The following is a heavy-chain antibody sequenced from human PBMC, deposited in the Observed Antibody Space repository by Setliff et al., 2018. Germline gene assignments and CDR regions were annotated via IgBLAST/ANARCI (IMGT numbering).Heavy chain of an antibody. Sequence: GESLKISCKDSASTFSNYWIVWVRQMPGKGLEWMGMIYPDDSDTKYHPSFQGQVTISTDKSISTAYLQWSSLKASDTAMYYCARALYPSSFIGHNWFDPWGQGTLVTVSS. CDR1: ASTFSNYW. D-gene: IGHD2-2*01. J-gene: IGHJ5*02. CDR2: IYPDDSDT. CDR3: ARALYPSSFIGHNWFDP. V-gene: IGHV5-51*01.